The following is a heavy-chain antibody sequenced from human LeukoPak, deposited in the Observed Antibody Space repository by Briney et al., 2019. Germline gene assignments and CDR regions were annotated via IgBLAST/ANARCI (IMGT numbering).Heavy chain of an antibody. J-gene: IGHJ4*02. CDR1: GFTFSSYS. V-gene: IGHV3-21*01. CDR3: ASLRHYDFWSGRGYFDY. CDR2: ISSSSSYI. D-gene: IGHD3-3*01. Sequence: GGSLRLSCAASGFTFSSYSMNWVRQAPGKGLEWVSSISSSSSYIYYADSVKGRFTISRDNAKNSLYLQMNSLRAEDTAVYYCASLRHYDFWSGRGYFDYWGQGTLVTVSS.